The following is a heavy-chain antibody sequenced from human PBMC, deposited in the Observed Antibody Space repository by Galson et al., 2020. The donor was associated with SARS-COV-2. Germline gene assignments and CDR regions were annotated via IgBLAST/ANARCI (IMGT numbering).Heavy chain of an antibody. Sequence: GGSLRLTCAASGFTFSSYDMHWVRQAPGKGLEWVAGIWSEGSNKYYADPVKGRFTISRDNSKNTLYLQMNSLGADDTAVYYCARDVKGYRCVLGFDYWGQGTLVTVSS. CDR3: ARDVKGYRCVLGFDY. CDR2: IWSEGSNK. CDR1: GFTFSSYD. D-gene: IGHD5-18*01. J-gene: IGHJ4*02. V-gene: IGHV3-33*01.